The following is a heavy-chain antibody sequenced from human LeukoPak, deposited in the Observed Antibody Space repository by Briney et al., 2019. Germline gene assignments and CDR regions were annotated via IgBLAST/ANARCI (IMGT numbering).Heavy chain of an antibody. CDR2: ISYDGSNK. J-gene: IGHJ5*02. CDR1: GFTFSSYA. Sequence: GGSLRLSCAASGFTFSSYAMHWVRQAPGKGLEWVAVISYDGSNKYYADSVKGRFTISRDNSKNTLYLQMNSLRAEDTAVYYCAKDQGIVVVPAANNWFDPWGQGTLVTVSS. D-gene: IGHD2-2*01. V-gene: IGHV3-30*04. CDR3: AKDQGIVVVPAANNWFDP.